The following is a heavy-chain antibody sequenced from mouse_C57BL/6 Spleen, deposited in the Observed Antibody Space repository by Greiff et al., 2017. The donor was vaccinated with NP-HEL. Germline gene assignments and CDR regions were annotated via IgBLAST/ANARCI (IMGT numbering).Heavy chain of an antibody. V-gene: IGHV1-55*01. J-gene: IGHJ4*01. CDR1: GYTFTSYW. D-gene: IGHD1-1*01. CDR3: ARGDYYGSSYVGPYAMDY. Sequence: VQLQQPGAELVKPGASVKMSCKASGYTFTSYWITWVKQRPGQGLEWIGDIYPGSGSTNYNEKFKSKATLTVDTSSSTAYMQLSSLTSEDSAVYYCARGDYYGSSYVGPYAMDYWGQGTSVTVSS. CDR2: IYPGSGST.